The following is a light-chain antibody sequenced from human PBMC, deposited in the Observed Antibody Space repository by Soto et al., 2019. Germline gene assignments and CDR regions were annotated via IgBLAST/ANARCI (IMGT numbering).Light chain of an antibody. Sequence: EIVLTQSPATLSLSPGERATLSCSASQSVSGYLAWYQQKPGQAPRLLIYDTSNRATGIPARFSGSGSGTDFTLIISSLEPEDFAVYYCQQRSNWPLTFGGGTKVEIK. J-gene: IGKJ4*01. CDR2: DTS. CDR1: QSVSGY. V-gene: IGKV3-11*01. CDR3: QQRSNWPLT.